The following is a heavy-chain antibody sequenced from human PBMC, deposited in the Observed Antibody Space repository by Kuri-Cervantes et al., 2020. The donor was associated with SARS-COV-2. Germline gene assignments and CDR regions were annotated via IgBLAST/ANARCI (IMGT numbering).Heavy chain of an antibody. D-gene: IGHD2-2*01. V-gene: IGHV4-39*07. J-gene: IGHJ5*02. CDR2: IYYSGST. CDR1: GGSFSSYY. CDR3: ARDFRPIVVVPAAENWFDP. Sequence: GSLRLSCAVYGGSFSSYYWGWIRQPPGKGLEWIGSIYYSGSTYYNPSLKSRVTISVDTSKNQFSLKLSSVTAADTAVYYCARDFRPIVVVPAAENWFDPWGQGTLVTDSS.